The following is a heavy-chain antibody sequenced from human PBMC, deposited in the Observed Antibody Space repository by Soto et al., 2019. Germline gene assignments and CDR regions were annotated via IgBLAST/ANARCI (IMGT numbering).Heavy chain of an antibody. CDR2: ISTSGST. J-gene: IGHJ4*02. CDR1: GFTFSDYA. CDR3: AKDYLRDSDY. Sequence: GGSLRLSCAASGFTFSDYAMTWVRQAPGKGLEWVSAISTSGSTYYADSVKGQFTISRDKSKNTLYLQMNSLRAEDTAVYYCAKDYLRDSDYWGQETLVTVSS. D-gene: IGHD3-10*01. V-gene: IGHV3-23*01.